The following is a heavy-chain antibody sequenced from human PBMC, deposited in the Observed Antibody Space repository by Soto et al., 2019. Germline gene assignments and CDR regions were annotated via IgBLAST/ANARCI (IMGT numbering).Heavy chain of an antibody. Sequence: EVQLVESGGGLVQPGRSLRLSCAASGFTFDDYAMHWVRQAPGKGLEWVSGISWNSGSIGYADSVKGRFTISRDNAKNSLYLQMNSLRAEDTALYYCAKGVAAAGTRGAFDIWGQGTMVTVSS. CDR3: AKGVAAAGTRGAFDI. J-gene: IGHJ3*02. V-gene: IGHV3-9*01. CDR1: GFTFDDYA. D-gene: IGHD6-13*01. CDR2: ISWNSGSI.